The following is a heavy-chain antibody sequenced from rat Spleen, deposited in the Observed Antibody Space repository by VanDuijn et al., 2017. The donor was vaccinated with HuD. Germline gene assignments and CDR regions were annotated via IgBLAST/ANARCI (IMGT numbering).Heavy chain of an antibody. CDR3: ARHPQLGAFWYFDF. D-gene: IGHD5-1*01. CDR1: GFIFSDHY. V-gene: IGHV5-17*01. J-gene: IGHJ1*01. CDR2: ILYDDANT. Sequence: EVQLVESDGDLVRPGRSLKLSCAASGFIFSDHYVAWVRQAPMKGLEWVATILYDDANTYYRDSVKGRFTISRDNAKRTLFLQMDSLRSEDTATYYCARHPQLGAFWYFDFWGPGTMVTVSS.